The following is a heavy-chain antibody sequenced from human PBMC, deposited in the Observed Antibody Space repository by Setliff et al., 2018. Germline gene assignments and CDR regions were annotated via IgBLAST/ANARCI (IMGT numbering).Heavy chain of an antibody. V-gene: IGHV3-48*01. Sequence: GGSLRLSCAASGFTFSGYSMNWVRQAPGKGLEWVSYISGSSHIISYADSVKGRLTISADTSKSEFSLRLNSVTAADSAVYYCARHGGWYFDLWGRGTLVTVSS. J-gene: IGHJ2*01. CDR3: ARHGGWYFDL. D-gene: IGHD4-17*01. CDR2: ISGSSHII. CDR1: GFTFSGYS.